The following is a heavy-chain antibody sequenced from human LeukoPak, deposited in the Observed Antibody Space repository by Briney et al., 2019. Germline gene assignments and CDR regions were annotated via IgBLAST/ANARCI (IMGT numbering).Heavy chain of an antibody. CDR2: INPNSGGT. Sequence: ASVNVSCKASGYTFTGYYMHWVRQAPGQGLEWMGWINPNSGGTNYAQKFQGRVTMTRDTSISTAYMELSRLRSDDTAVYYCARDRGFNWNHPTSVYNWFDPWGQGTLVTVSS. V-gene: IGHV1-2*02. CDR3: ARDRGFNWNHPTSVYNWFDP. D-gene: IGHD1-14*01. J-gene: IGHJ5*02. CDR1: GYTFTGYY.